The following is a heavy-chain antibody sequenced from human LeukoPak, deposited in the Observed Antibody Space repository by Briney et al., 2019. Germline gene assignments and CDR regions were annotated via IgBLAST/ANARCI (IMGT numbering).Heavy chain of an antibody. CDR1: GGSFSSYA. Sequence: SVKVSCKASGGSFSSYAITWVRQAPGQGLEWMGRIIPIFGPANYAQKFQGRVTITTDESTSTSSMELSSLTSENTAVYYCARARGSGWYPLRYWGQGTLVAVSS. V-gene: IGHV1-69*05. CDR3: ARARGSGWYPLRY. D-gene: IGHD6-19*01. CDR2: IIPIFGPA. J-gene: IGHJ4*02.